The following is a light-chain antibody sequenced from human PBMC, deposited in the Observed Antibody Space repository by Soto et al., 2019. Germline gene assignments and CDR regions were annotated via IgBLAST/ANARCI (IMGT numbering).Light chain of an antibody. CDR2: GVS. CDR3: SSYAGSHSPVV. CDR1: SSDVGGYNF. Sequence: QSVLTLPPSASGSPGQSVTISCTGTSSDVGGYNFVSWYQQHPGKAPKLIIYGVSKRPSGVPDRFSGSKSGNTASLTVSGLQAEDEADYYCSSYAGSHSPVVFGGGTKLTVL. J-gene: IGLJ2*01. V-gene: IGLV2-8*01.